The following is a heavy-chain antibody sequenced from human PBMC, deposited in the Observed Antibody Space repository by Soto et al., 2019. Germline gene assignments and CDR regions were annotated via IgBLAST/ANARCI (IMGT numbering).Heavy chain of an antibody. V-gene: IGHV1-8*01. Sequence: ASVKVSCKASGYTFTSYDINWVRQATGQGLEWMGWMNPNSGNTGYAQKFQGRVTMTRNTSISTAYMELSSLRSEDTAVYYCATRTLVYGVGTYYYYCIDVSQRGTT. CDR2: MNPNSGNT. D-gene: IGHD1-20*01. J-gene: IGHJ6*01. CDR3: ATRTLVYGVGTYYYYCIDV. CDR1: GYTFTSYD.